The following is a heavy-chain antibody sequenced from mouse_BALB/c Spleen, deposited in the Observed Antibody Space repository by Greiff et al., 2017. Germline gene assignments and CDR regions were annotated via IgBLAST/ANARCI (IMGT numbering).Heavy chain of an antibody. V-gene: IGHV1-7*01. D-gene: IGHD2-3*01. Sequence: QVQLKESGAELAKPGASVKMSCKASGYTFTSYWMHWVKQRPGQGLEWIGYINPSTGYTEYNQKFKDKATLTADKSSSTAYMQLSSLTSEDSAVYYCARFEGYYWYFDVWGAGTTVTVSS. CDR2: INPSTGYT. CDR1: GYTFTSYW. CDR3: ARFEGYYWYFDV. J-gene: IGHJ1*01.